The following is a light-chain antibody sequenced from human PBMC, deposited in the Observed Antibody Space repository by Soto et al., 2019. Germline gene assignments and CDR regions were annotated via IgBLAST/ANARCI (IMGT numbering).Light chain of an antibody. CDR3: QQRSTWPRLT. J-gene: IGKJ4*01. V-gene: IGKV3-11*01. CDR2: YAS. Sequence: VLTQSPATLSLSPGERATLSCRASQTVSRYLAWYQQKPGQAPRLLIYYASNRAAGIPARFSGRGSGTDDTLTIISLEPENVAVYYCQQRSTWPRLTFGGGTKVEI. CDR1: QTVSRY.